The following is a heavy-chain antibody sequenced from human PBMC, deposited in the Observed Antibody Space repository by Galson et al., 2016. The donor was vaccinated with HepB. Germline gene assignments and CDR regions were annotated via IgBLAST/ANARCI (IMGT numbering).Heavy chain of an antibody. V-gene: IGHV1-46*03. Sequence: SVKVSCKASGYTFTTYFMHWVRQAPGQGLEWMGFINPNGGRTTYAQRFQDRVTISRNMSTTTVYRELSSLTSEDTAVYYCARDDSTGWTQNPWGRGTLVTVSS. D-gene: IGHD6-19*01. CDR3: ARDDSTGWTQNP. CDR1: GYTFTTYF. CDR2: INPNGGRT. J-gene: IGHJ5*02.